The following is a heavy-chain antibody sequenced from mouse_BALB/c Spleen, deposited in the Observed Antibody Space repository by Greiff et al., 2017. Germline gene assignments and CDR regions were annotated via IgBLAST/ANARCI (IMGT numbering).Heavy chain of an antibody. D-gene: IGHD1-1*01. J-gene: IGHJ4*01. CDR1: GFNFSDFY. CDR3: AKYVPILRGAMDY. CDR2: SRNKANDYTT. Sequence: EVNLVESGGGLVQPGGSLRLSCATSGFNFSDFYMEWVRQPPGKRLEWIAASRNKANDYTTEYSVSVKGRFIVARDTSQGILYLNMNALRAEDTAICYCAKYVPILRGAMDYWGQGTSVTVSS. V-gene: IGHV7-1*02.